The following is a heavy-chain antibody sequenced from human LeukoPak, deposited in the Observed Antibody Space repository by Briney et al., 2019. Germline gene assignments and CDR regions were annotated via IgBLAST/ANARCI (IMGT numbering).Heavy chain of an antibody. CDR1: GFTFSSYS. CDR2: ISSSSYI. CDR3: GSEDPRAFNI. J-gene: IGHJ3*02. V-gene: IGHV3-21*01. Sequence: PGGSLSLSCAASGFTFSSYSMNWVRQAPGKGLEWVSSISSSSYIYYADSVKGRFTISRDNSKNTLYLQMNSLRTEDTAIYYCGSEDPRAFNIWGQGTMVTVSS.